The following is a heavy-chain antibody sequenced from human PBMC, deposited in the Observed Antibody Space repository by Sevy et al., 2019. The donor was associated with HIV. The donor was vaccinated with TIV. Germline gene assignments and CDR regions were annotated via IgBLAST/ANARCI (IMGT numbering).Heavy chain of an antibody. Sequence: ASVKVSCRASGGTFSSYAISWVRQAPGQGLEWMGGIIPIFGTANYAQKFQGRVTITADESTSTAYMELSSLRSEDTAVYYCASYCSSTSCYPKMVFGYWGQGTLVTVPS. J-gene: IGHJ4*02. CDR3: ASYCSSTSCYPKMVFGY. CDR2: IIPIFGTA. V-gene: IGHV1-69*13. D-gene: IGHD2-2*01. CDR1: GGTFSSYA.